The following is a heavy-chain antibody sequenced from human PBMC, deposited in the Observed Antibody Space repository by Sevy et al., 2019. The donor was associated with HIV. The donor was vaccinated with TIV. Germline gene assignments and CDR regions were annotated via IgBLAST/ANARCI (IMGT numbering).Heavy chain of an antibody. CDR3: AHRQLLRGDYVWGSYRPEGGQFDY. CDR2: IYWNDDK. D-gene: IGHD3-16*02. CDR1: GFSLSTSGVG. Sequence: SGPTLVNPTQTLTLTCTFSGFSLSTSGVGVGWIRQPPGKALEWLALIYWNDDKRYSPSLKSRLTITKDTSKNQVVLTMTNTDPVDTATYYCAHRQLLRGDYVWGSYRPEGGQFDYWGQGTLVTVSS. J-gene: IGHJ4*02. V-gene: IGHV2-5*01.